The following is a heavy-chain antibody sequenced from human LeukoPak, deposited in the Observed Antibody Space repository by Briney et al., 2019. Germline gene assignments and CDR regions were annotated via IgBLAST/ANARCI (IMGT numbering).Heavy chain of an antibody. CDR1: GFTFSSYA. V-gene: IGHV3-64*01. J-gene: IGHJ4*02. CDR3: ASVGILWFGENDY. CDR2: ISSNGGST. D-gene: IGHD3-10*01. Sequence: GGSLRLSCAASGFTFSSYAMHWIRQAPGKGLEYVSAISSNGGSTYYANSVKGRFTISRDNSKNTLYLQMGSLRAEDMAVYYCASVGILWFGENDYWGQGTLVTVSS.